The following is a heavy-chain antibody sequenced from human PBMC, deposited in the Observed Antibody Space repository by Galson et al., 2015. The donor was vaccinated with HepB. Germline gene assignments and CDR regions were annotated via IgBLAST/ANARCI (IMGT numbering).Heavy chain of an antibody. CDR2: IYYSGST. CDR3: ARNIPPDPRWLQAMGAFDI. V-gene: IGHV4-59*08. CDR1: GGSISSYY. D-gene: IGHD5-24*01. J-gene: IGHJ3*02. Sequence: SETLSLTCAVSGGSISSYYWSWIRQPPGKGLEWIGYIYYSGSTNYNPSLKSRVTISVDTSKNQFSLKLSSVTAADTAVYYCARNIPPDPRWLQAMGAFDIWGQGTMVTVSS.